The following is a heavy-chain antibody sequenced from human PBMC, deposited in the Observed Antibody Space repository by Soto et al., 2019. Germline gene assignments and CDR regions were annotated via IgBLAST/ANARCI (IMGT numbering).Heavy chain of an antibody. CDR1: GFSFTSSW. Sequence: GESLKISCQGSGFSFTSSWIGWVRQMSGKGLEWMGIIYPDDSDTRYSPSFQGQVTISADKSISTAYRQWSSLKASDTAMYYCARHRYYDTGAYYSYFDDWGEGTLVTVSS. V-gene: IGHV5-51*01. J-gene: IGHJ4*02. D-gene: IGHD3-22*01. CDR3: ARHRYYDTGAYYSYFDD. CDR2: IYPDDSDT.